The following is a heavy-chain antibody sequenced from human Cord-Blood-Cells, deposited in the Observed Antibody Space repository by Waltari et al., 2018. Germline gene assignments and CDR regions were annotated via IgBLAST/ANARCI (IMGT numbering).Heavy chain of an antibody. V-gene: IGHV1-69*01. CDR2: IIPIFGTA. CDR3: ARTAAEYSSLSGGFDY. D-gene: IGHD6-6*01. CDR1: GGTFSSYA. J-gene: IGHJ4*02. Sequence: QVQLVQSGAEVKKPGSSVKVSCKASGGTFSSYAIRWVRQAPGQGLEWMGGIIPIFGTANYAQKFQGRVTITADESTSTAYMELSSLRSEDTAVYYCARTAAEYSSLSGGFDYWGQGTLVTVSS.